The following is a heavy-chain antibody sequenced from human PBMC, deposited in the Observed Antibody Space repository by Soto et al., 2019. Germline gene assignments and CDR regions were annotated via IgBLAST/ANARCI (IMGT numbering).Heavy chain of an antibody. D-gene: IGHD3-3*01. CDR2: INHSGGT. J-gene: IGHJ4*02. V-gene: IGHV4-34*01. Sequence: SETLSLTCAVYGSSFSGFYWGWIRQPPGKGLEWIGEINHSGGTKYNSSLKSRVTISVDTPKNQFSLKMTSVTAADTAVYYCARGTRITMHSLWGQGALVTVSS. CDR1: GSSFSGFY. CDR3: ARGTRITMHSL.